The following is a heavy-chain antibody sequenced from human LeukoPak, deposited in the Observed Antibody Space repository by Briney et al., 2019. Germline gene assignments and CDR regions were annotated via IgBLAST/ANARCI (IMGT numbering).Heavy chain of an antibody. CDR1: GYTFTSYD. Sequence: ASVKVSCKASGYTFTSYDINWVRQATGQGLEWMGWMNPNSGNTGYAQKFQGRVTMTRNTSISTAYMELSSLRSEDTAVYYCARGSHYYGSGSYLPDYWGQGTLVTVSS. CDR2: MNPNSGNT. V-gene: IGHV1-8*01. D-gene: IGHD3-10*01. J-gene: IGHJ4*02. CDR3: ARGSHYYGSGSYLPDY.